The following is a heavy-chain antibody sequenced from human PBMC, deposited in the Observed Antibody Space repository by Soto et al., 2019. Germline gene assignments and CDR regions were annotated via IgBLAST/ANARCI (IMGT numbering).Heavy chain of an antibody. CDR2: IRSKAYGGTT. V-gene: IGHV3-49*03. D-gene: IGHD3-22*01. CDR1: GFTFGDYA. CDR3: TRDGHYYDSSGYYYFDY. J-gene: IGHJ4*02. Sequence: GGSLRLSCTASGFTFGDYAMSWFRQAPGKGLEWVGFIRSKAYGGTTEYAASVKGRFTISGDDSKSIAYLQMNSLKTEDTAVYYCTRDGHYYDSSGYYYFDYWGQGTLVTVSS.